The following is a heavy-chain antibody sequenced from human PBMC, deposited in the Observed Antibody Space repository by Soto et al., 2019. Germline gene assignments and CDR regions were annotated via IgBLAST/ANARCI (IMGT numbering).Heavy chain of an antibody. CDR3: AKGGYYSLFDI. Sequence: LXLSCVASRFPFSSYSMSWVRQTPGKGLEWVSGISGSGGRTYYADSVKGRFTISRDNSNNTLSLQMHILRVEDTAVYFCAKGGYYSLFDIWGQGTMVTVSS. V-gene: IGHV3-23*01. D-gene: IGHD3-16*01. CDR2: ISGSGGRT. CDR1: RFPFSSYS. J-gene: IGHJ3*02.